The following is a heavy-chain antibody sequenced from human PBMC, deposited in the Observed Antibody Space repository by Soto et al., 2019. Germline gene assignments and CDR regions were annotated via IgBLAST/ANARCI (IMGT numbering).Heavy chain of an antibody. CDR3: ARERSAAGTGWFDP. CDR2: MNPNSGNT. Sequence: QVQLVQSGAEVKKPGASVKVSCKASGYTFTSYDINWVRQATGQGLEWMGWMNPNSGNTGYAQKFEGRGXXTRNTSISTAYMELSSLRSEDTAVYYCARERSAAGTGWFDPWGQGTLVTVSS. D-gene: IGHD6-13*01. J-gene: IGHJ5*02. V-gene: IGHV1-8*01. CDR1: GYTFTSYD.